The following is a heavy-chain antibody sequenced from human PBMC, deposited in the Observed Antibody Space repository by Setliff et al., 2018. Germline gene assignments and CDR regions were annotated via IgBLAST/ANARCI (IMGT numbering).Heavy chain of an antibody. CDR2: IYNTGTT. CDR3: ARGVAAAGPFDY. J-gene: IGHJ4*02. V-gene: IGHV4-39*01. CDR1: GVSITTNGYY. D-gene: IGHD6-13*01. Sequence: SETLSLTCSVSGVSITTNGYYWGWIRQPPGKGLEWIGSIYNTGTTYYNPSLTSRVTLYVDTAKNQFSLRLSSVTAADTAVYYCARGVAAAGPFDYWGQGTLVTVSS.